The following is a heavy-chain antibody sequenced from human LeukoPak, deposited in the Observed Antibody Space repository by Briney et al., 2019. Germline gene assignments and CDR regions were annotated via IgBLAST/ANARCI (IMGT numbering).Heavy chain of an antibody. J-gene: IGHJ4*02. CDR2: ITSSSSYI. Sequence: PGDSLRLSCAASGFTFGRYSMNWVRQAPGKGLEWVSSITSSSSYIYYADSVRGRSTISRDNVKNSLYLQMHSLRAEDTAVYYCARAAGELLPFDYFDYWGQGTLVTVSS. CDR3: ARAAGELLPFDYFDY. CDR1: GFTFGRYS. D-gene: IGHD3-10*01. V-gene: IGHV3-21*06.